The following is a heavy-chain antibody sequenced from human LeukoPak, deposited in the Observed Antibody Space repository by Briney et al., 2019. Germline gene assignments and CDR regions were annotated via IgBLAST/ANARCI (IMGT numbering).Heavy chain of an antibody. CDR1: GGTFSSYA. Sequence: SVKVSCKASGGTFSSYAISWVRQAPGQGLEWMGGIIPLFGTANYAQKFQGRVTITTDESTSTAYMELSSLRSEDTAVYYCARSVVPAAKGVYYYYYMDVWGKGTTVTVSS. V-gene: IGHV1-69*05. J-gene: IGHJ6*03. CDR3: ARSVVPAAKGVYYYYYMDV. D-gene: IGHD2-2*01. CDR2: IIPLFGTA.